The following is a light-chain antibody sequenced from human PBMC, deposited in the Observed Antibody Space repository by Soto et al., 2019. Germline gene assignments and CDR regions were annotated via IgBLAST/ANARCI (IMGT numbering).Light chain of an antibody. CDR2: LSS. CDR1: QSVLHRSNGNNY. CDR3: QQYQSLPFT. V-gene: IGKV4-1*01. Sequence: DIVMTQSPDSLSVSLGERATIKCRSSQSVLHRSNGNNYIGWYQHKPGQPPKLRIYLSSNRDSGVPDRFIGSGSGTDFTLTVSSLQAEDVAFYYCQQYQSLPFTVGPGTKVHIE. J-gene: IGKJ3*01.